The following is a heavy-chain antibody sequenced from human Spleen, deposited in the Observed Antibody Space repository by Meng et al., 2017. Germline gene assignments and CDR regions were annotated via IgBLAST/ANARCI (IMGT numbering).Heavy chain of an antibody. CDR1: GFTFSDST. CDR2: IRSKADTYAT. J-gene: IGHJ3*02. CDR3: TRVDCSGSSCYNDAFDI. V-gene: IGHV3-73*01. Sequence: GESLKISCAASGFTFSDSTMHWVRQASGKGLEWVGRIRSKADTYATAYTASVKGRFTISRDDSKNTAYLQMSSLKTEDTAVYYCTRVDCSGSSCYNDAFDIWGQGTMVTVSS. D-gene: IGHD2-15*01.